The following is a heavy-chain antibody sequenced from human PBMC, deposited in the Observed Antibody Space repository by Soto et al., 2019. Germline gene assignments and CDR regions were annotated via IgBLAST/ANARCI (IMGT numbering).Heavy chain of an antibody. CDR2: ISWNSGSI. V-gene: IGHV3-9*01. D-gene: IGHD6-13*01. CDR3: AKGDSSSFYYGMDF. J-gene: IGHJ6*02. CDR1: GFTFDDYA. Sequence: EVQLVESGGGLVQPGRSLRLSCAASGFTFDDYAMHWVRQAPGKGLEWVSGISWNSGSIGYADSVKGRFTISRDNAKNSLYLQMNSLRAEDTALYYCAKGDSSSFYYGMDFWGHVTTVTVSS.